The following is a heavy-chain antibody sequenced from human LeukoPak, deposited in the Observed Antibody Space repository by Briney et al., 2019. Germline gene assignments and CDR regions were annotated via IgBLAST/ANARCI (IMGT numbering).Heavy chain of an antibody. D-gene: IGHD2-2*01. CDR1: GFTFSSYA. J-gene: IGHJ4*02. Sequence: GGSLRLSCAASGFTFSSYAMHWVRQAPGKGLEYASAISSNGGSTYYANSVKGRFTISRDNSKNTLYLQMGSLRAEDMAVYYCARDRTLDYWGQGTLVTVSS. V-gene: IGHV3-64*01. CDR3: ARDRTLDY. CDR2: ISSNGGST.